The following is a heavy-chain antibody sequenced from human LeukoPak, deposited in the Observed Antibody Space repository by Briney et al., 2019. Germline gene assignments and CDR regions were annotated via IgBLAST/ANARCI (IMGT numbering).Heavy chain of an antibody. J-gene: IGHJ4*02. CDR3: AKPEEYYDYVWGSYRKYYFDY. D-gene: IGHD3-16*02. CDR2: ISYDGSNK. CDR1: GFTFSSYG. V-gene: IGHV3-30*18. Sequence: PGGSLRLSCAAPGFTFSSYGMHWVRQAPGKGLEWVAVISYDGSNKYYADSVKGRFTISRDNSKNTLYLQMNSLRAEDTAVYYCAKPEEYYDYVWGSYRKYYFDYWGQGTLVTVSS.